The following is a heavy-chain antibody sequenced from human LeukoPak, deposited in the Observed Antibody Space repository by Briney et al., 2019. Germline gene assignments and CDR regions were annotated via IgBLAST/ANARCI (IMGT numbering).Heavy chain of an antibody. CDR2: IYYSETT. Sequence: SETLSLTCTVSGCSIGTTNYYWGWLPQPPGKGLEWIGSIYYSETTYDNPSLESRVTISIETSKNQFSLSLSSVTAADTAVYYCARQRADYFYYYVDVWGKGTTVTVS. V-gene: IGHV4-39*01. D-gene: IGHD3-9*01. CDR3: ARQRADYFYYYVDV. J-gene: IGHJ6*03. CDR1: GCSIGTTNYY.